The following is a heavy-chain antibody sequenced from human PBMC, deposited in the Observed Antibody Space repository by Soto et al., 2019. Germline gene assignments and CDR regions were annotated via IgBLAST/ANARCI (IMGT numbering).Heavy chain of an antibody. J-gene: IGHJ6*03. V-gene: IGHV3-23*01. D-gene: IGHD6-19*01. CDR1: GFTFSSYA. CDR3: AKDHSSGWPGGYYYYMDV. Sequence: GGSLRLSCAASGFTFSSYAMSWVRQAPGKGLEWVSAISGSGGSTYYADSVKGRFTISRDNSKNTLYLQMNSLRAEDTAVYYCAKDHSSGWPGGYYYYMDVWGKGTTVTVSS. CDR2: ISGSGGST.